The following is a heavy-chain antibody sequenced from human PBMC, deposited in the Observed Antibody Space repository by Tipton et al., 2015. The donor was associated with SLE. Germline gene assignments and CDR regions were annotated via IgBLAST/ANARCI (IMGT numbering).Heavy chain of an antibody. V-gene: IGHV4-59*01. CDR3: ARAPPPYYYDSSGYYYPYYFDY. CDR1: GASISSYY. CDR2: MDHSGST. J-gene: IGHJ4*02. Sequence: LRLSCTVSGASISSYYWNWIRKAPGKGLEWIAFMDHSGSTNYNPSLKSRVTISVDTSKNQFSLKLSSVTAADTAVYYCARAPPPYYYDSSGYYYPYYFDYWGQGTLVTVSS. D-gene: IGHD3-22*01.